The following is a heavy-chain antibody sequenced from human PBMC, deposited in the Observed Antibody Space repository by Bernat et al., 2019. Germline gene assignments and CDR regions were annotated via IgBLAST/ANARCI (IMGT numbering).Heavy chain of an antibody. CDR3: TRDPYGCPWGVFSYYYYYMDV. J-gene: IGHJ6*03. D-gene: IGHD3-16*01. Sequence: EVQLVESGGGLVQPGRSLRLSCTASGFTFGDYTMSWVRQAPGKGLEWVGFIRSKGFGETTEYAASVKGRFTISRDDSKSIAYLQMNRLKIEDTAVFYFTRDPYGCPWGVFSYYYYYMDVWGKGTTVTVSS. CDR2: IRSKGFGETT. CDR1: GFTFGDYT. V-gene: IGHV3-49*04.